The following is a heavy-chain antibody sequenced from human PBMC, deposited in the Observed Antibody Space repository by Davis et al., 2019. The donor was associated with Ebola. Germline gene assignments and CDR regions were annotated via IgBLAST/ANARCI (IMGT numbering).Heavy chain of an antibody. J-gene: IGHJ4*02. CDR1: GFTFSSYG. V-gene: IGHV3-30*18. CDR3: AKGFWSGYYGVLH. CDR2: ISYDGSNK. Sequence: PGGSLRLSCAASGFTFSSYGMHWVRQAPGKGLEWVAVISYDGSNKYYADSVKGRFTISRDNSKNTLYLQMNSLRAEDTAVYYCAKGFWSGYYGVLHWGQGTLVTVSS. D-gene: IGHD3-3*01.